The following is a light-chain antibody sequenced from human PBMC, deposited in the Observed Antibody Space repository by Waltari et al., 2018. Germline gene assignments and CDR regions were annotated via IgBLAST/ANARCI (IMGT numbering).Light chain of an antibody. Sequence: QSALTQPASVSGSVGQSISISCTGSNNDIGANNHVSWYQQYPGKPPKLVIYEASKRPLGVSIRFSASKSGPTASLTLSGLQAEDEAEYFCSSYATGDMVLFGGGTRVTVL. CDR3: SSYATGDMVL. CDR1: NNDIGANNH. J-gene: IGLJ2*01. V-gene: IGLV2-14*01. CDR2: EAS.